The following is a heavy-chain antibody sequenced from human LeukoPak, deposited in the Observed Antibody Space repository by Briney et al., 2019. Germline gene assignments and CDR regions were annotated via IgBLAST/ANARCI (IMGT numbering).Heavy chain of an antibody. CDR3: ARDAGSSCGVYAIGIDY. CDR1: GYTFTGYY. D-gene: IGHD2-8*01. J-gene: IGHJ4*02. CDR2: INPNSGGT. Sequence: ASVKVSCKASGYTFTGYYMHWVRQAPGQGLEWMGWINPNSGGTNYAQKFQGRVTMTRDTSISTAYMELSRLRSDDTAVYYCARDAGSSCGVYAIGIDYWGQGTLVTVSS. V-gene: IGHV1-2*02.